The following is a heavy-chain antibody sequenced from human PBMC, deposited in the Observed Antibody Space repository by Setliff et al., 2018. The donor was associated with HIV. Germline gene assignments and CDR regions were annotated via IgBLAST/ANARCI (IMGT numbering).Heavy chain of an antibody. Sequence: GGSLRLSCAASGFTFSNGWMSWVRQAPGKGLEWVGRIKSKTDGGTTDYAAPVKGRFTIARDDSKNTLYLQMNSLRAEDTAVYYCARTWQLTCGMDVWGQGTTVTVSS. J-gene: IGHJ6*02. CDR1: GFTFSNGW. CDR2: IKSKTDGGTT. CDR3: ARTWQLTCGMDV. V-gene: IGHV3-15*01. D-gene: IGHD6-13*01.